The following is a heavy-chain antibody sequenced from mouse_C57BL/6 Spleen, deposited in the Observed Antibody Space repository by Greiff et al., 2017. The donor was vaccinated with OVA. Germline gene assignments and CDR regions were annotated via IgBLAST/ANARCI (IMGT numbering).Heavy chain of an antibody. V-gene: IGHV14-3*01. CDR3: ATPYYSNYDYFDY. CDR2: IDPANGNT. CDR1: GFNIKNTY. D-gene: IGHD2-5*01. Sequence: VQLQQSVAELVRPGASVKLSCTASGFNIKNTYMHWVKQRPEQGLEWIGRIDPANGNTEYAPKFQGKATITADTSSNTAYLQLSSLTSEDTAIYYCATPYYSNYDYFDYWGQGTTLTVSS. J-gene: IGHJ2*01.